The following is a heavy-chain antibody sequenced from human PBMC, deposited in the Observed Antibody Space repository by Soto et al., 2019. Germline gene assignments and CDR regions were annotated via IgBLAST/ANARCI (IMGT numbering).Heavy chain of an antibody. J-gene: IGHJ4*02. D-gene: IGHD3-16*02. Sequence: QVQLVESGGGVVQPGRSLRLSCAASGFTFSSYAMHWVHQAPGKELEWVAVISYDGSDKYYADSVKGRFTISRDNSKNTLNLQMNSLRAGDTALYYCAKALGELSPESYDYWGQGTLITVSS. CDR1: GFTFSSYA. V-gene: IGHV3-30*18. CDR2: ISYDGSDK. CDR3: AKALGELSPESYDY.